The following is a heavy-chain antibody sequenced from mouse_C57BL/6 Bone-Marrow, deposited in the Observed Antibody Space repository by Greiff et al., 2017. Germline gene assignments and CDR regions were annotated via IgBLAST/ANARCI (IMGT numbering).Heavy chain of an antibody. J-gene: IGHJ4*01. CDR3: GVGGAMDY. Sequence: VQLVESGPGLVQPSQSLSITCTVSGFSLTSYGVHWVRQSPGKGLEWLGVIWSGGSTDYNAAFISRLSISKDNSTSQVFFKMNSLQADDTAIYYWGVGGAMDYWGQGTSVTVSS. CDR1: GFSLTSYG. CDR2: IWSGGST. V-gene: IGHV2-2*01.